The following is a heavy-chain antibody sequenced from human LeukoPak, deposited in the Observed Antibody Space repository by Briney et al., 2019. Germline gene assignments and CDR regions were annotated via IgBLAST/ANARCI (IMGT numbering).Heavy chain of an antibody. CDR3: ATVSTAARRSYFDY. Sequence: SETLSLTCTVSGGSISSYYWSWIRQPPGKGLEWIGYIYYSGSANYNPSLKSRVTISVDTSKNQFSLKLSSVTAADTAVYYCATVSTAARRSYFDYWGQGTLVTVSS. CDR2: IYYSGSA. CDR1: GGSISSYY. V-gene: IGHV4-59*01. D-gene: IGHD6-6*01. J-gene: IGHJ4*02.